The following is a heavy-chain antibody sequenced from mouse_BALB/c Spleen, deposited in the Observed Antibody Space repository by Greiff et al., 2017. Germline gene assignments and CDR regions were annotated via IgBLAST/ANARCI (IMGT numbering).Heavy chain of an antibody. J-gene: IGHJ2*01. V-gene: IGHV1-69*02. Sequence: QVPLQQPGAELVKPGAPVKLSCKASGYTFTSYWMNWVKQRPGRGLEWIGRIDPSDSETHYNPKFQDKATLTVDKSSSTAYIQLSSLTSEDSAVYDCARVADYYFDYWGQGTTLTVSS. CDR2: IDPSDSET. CDR3: ARVADYYFDY. D-gene: IGHD6-1*01. CDR1: GYTFTSYW.